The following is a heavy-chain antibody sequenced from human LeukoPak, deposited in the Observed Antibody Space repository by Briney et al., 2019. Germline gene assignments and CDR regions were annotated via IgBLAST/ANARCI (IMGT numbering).Heavy chain of an antibody. CDR3: AKLGDYGDYGRIMRSFDY. CDR1: GFISSTYS. D-gene: IGHD4-17*01. Sequence: GGSLRLSCAASGFISSTYSMNWVRQAPGKGLEWVSQISGNSVTRYYADSVKGRFTISRDNVKNSLYLQMNSLRDEDTAVYYCAKLGDYGDYGRIMRSFDYWGQGTLVTVSS. J-gene: IGHJ4*02. V-gene: IGHV3-48*02. CDR2: ISGNSVTR.